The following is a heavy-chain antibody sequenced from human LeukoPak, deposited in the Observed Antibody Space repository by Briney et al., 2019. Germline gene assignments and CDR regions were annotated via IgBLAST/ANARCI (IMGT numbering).Heavy chain of an antibody. CDR2: ISYNGSNK. J-gene: IGHJ4*02. Sequence: PGGSLRLSCAASGFTFSSYAMHWVRQAPGKGLEWVAVISYNGSNKYYADSVKGRFTISRDNAKNTLYLQTNSLRAEDTAVYYCARDISSSVAVAGLDYWAQGTLVTVSS. CDR1: GFTFSSYA. CDR3: ARDISSSVAVAGLDY. D-gene: IGHD6-19*01. V-gene: IGHV3-30-3*01.